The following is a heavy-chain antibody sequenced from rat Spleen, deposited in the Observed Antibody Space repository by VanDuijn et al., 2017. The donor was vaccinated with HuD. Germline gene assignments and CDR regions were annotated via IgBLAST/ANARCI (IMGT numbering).Heavy chain of an antibody. CDR3: ARRHYGYTDYFDY. D-gene: IGHD1-9*01. Sequence: EVQLVESGGGLVQPGKSLKLSCAASGFTFSNYGMHWIRQAPTKGLEWVASISPSGGSTYYRDSVKGRFTISRDNEKSTLYLQMDSLRSEDTATYYCARRHYGYTDYFDYWGQGVMVTVSS. CDR2: ISPSGGST. V-gene: IGHV5-19*01. CDR1: GFTFSNYG. J-gene: IGHJ2*01.